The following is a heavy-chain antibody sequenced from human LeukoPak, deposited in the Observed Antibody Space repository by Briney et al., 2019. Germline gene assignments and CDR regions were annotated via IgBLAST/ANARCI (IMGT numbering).Heavy chain of an antibody. CDR3: ARADTGYSSGWIDY. D-gene: IGHD6-19*01. Sequence: SQTLSLTCTVSGGSISSGGYYWSWIRQHPGKGLEWIGYIYYSGSTYYNPSLKSQVTISVDTSKNQFSLKLSSVTAADTAVYYCARADTGYSSGWIDYWGQGTLVTVSS. CDR1: GGSISSGGYY. V-gene: IGHV4-31*01. CDR2: IYYSGST. J-gene: IGHJ4*02.